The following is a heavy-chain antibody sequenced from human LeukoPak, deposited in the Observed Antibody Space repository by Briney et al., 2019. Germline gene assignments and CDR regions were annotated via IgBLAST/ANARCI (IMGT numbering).Heavy chain of an antibody. D-gene: IGHD3-22*01. V-gene: IGHV4-34*01. CDR1: GGSFSGYY. J-gene: IGHJ4*02. Sequence: SETLSLTCAVYGGSFSGYYWSWIRQPPGKGLEWIGEINHSGSTNYNPSLKSRVTISVDTSKNQFSLKLSSVTAADTAVYYCVLGRCDSSGYYDPNDYWGQGTLVTVSS. CDR2: INHSGST. CDR3: VLGRCDSSGYYDPNDY.